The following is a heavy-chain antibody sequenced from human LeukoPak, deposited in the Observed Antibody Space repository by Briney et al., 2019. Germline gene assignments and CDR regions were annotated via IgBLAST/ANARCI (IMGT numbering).Heavy chain of an antibody. Sequence: PGGSLRLSCAASGFTFSSYWMHWVRQALGKGLVWVSRINSDGSTTTYADSVKGRFTISRDNAKNTLYVLVNSLRAEDTAVYYCVRESCSGGSCYLFDCWGQGTLVTVSS. CDR1: GFTFSSYW. CDR3: VRESCSGGSCYLFDC. V-gene: IGHV3-74*01. D-gene: IGHD2-15*01. J-gene: IGHJ4*02. CDR2: INSDGSTT.